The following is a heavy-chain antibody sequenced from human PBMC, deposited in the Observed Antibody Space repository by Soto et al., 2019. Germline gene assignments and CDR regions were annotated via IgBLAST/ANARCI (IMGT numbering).Heavy chain of an antibody. CDR3: AKDISVGGHPSGDY. V-gene: IGHV3-30*18. CDR1: GFTFSSYG. Sequence: ESGGGVVQPGRSLRLSCAASGFTFSSYGMHWVRQAPGKGLEWVAVISYDGSNKYYADSVKGRFTISRDNSKNTLYLQMNSLRAEDTAVYYCAKDISVGGHPSGDYWGQGTLVTVSS. J-gene: IGHJ4*02. D-gene: IGHD2-15*01. CDR2: ISYDGSNK.